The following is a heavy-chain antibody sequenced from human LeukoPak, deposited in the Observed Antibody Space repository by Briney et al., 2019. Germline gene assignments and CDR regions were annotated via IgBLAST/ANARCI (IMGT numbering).Heavy chain of an antibody. CDR3: ARGPLGAPAGNWFDP. V-gene: IGHV4-34*01. J-gene: IGHJ5*02. Sequence: PSETLSLACAVYGGSFSGYFWSYIRQPPGKGLEWLGEISHSGSTNYSPSLKSRVTISVDTSKNQFSLKLSSVTAADTAVYYCARGPLGAPAGNWFDPWGQGTLVTVSS. CDR1: GGSFSGYF. D-gene: IGHD1-26*01. CDR2: ISHSGST.